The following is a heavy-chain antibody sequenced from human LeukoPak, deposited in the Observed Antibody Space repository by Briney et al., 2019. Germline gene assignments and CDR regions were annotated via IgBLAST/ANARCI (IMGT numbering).Heavy chain of an antibody. V-gene: IGHV3-53*01. CDR3: ARDSSSWPNGYFNL. CDR1: GFTVSGNY. CDR2: IYSGGST. Sequence: PGGSLRLSCAASGFTVSGNYMSWVRQAPGKGLEWVSVIYSGGSTYYADSVKGRFTISRDNSKNTLYLQMNSLRAEDTAVYYCARDSSSWPNGYFNLWGRGTLVTVSS. J-gene: IGHJ2*01. D-gene: IGHD6-13*01.